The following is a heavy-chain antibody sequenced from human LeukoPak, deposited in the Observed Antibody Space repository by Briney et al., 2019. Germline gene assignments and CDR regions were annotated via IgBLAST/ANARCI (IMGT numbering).Heavy chain of an antibody. CDR3: ARHAGGIAAAGTRPFDY. Sequence: SETLSLTCTVSGYSISSGYYWGWIRQPPGEGLEWIGSIYHSGSTYYNPSLKSRVTMSVDTSKKQFSLKLSSVTAADTAVYYCARHAGGIAAAGTRPFDYWGQGTLVTVSS. J-gene: IGHJ4*02. CDR2: IYHSGST. V-gene: IGHV4-38-2*02. D-gene: IGHD6-13*01. CDR1: GYSISSGYY.